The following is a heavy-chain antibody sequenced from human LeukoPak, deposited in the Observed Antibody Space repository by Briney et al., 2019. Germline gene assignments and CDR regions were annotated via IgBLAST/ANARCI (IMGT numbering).Heavy chain of an antibody. D-gene: IGHD1-1*01. Sequence: GGSPRLSCAASGFTFDDYAMHWVRQAPGKGLEWVSGISRSGSTPYYTASVKGRFTISRDNSKNTLFLQMNSLRAGDTAVYYCANLTPDSTTPTDFWGQGTLVTVSS. J-gene: IGHJ4*02. CDR2: ISRSGSTP. V-gene: IGHV3-23*01. CDR1: GFTFDDYA. CDR3: ANLTPDSTTPTDF.